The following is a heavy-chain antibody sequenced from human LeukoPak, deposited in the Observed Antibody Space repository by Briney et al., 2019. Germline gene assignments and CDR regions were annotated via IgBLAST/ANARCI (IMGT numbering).Heavy chain of an antibody. CDR3: ARDLQGYCSSTSCETEYYYYYGMDV. J-gene: IGHJ6*02. Sequence: GGSLRLSCAASGFTFSSYGMHWVRQAPGKGLEWVAVIWYDGSNKYYADSVKGRFTISRDNSKNTLYLQMNSLRAEDTAVYYCARDLQGYCSSTSCETEYYYYYGMDVWGQGTTVTVSS. CDR2: IWYDGSNK. V-gene: IGHV3-33*01. D-gene: IGHD2-2*01. CDR1: GFTFSSYG.